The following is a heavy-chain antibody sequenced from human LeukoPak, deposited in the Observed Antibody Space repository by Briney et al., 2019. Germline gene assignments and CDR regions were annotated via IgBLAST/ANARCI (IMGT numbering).Heavy chain of an antibody. D-gene: IGHD2-15*01. V-gene: IGHV3-9*01. J-gene: IGHJ6*03. CDR2: ISWNSGSI. CDR1: GFTFDEYA. Sequence: PGGSLRLSCAGSGFTFDEYAMHWVRQAPGKGLEWVSGISWNSGSIAYADSVKGRFTISRDNAKNPLFLQMSSLRAADTALYYCVKGHCSSSSCFPNYYYYMDVWGTGTTVTVSS. CDR3: VKGHCSSSSCFPNYYYYMDV.